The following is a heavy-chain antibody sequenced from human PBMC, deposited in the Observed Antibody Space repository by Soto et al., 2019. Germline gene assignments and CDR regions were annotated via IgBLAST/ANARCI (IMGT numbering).Heavy chain of an antibody. Sequence: SETLSLTCTVSAGSISSSSYYWSWIRQHPGKGLEWIGYIYYSGSTYYNPSLKSRVTISVDTSKNQFSLKLSSVTAADTAVYYCAREPLRLYSLDAFDIWGQGTMVTVSS. V-gene: IGHV4-31*03. D-gene: IGHD5-18*01. CDR2: IYYSGST. CDR1: AGSISSSSYY. CDR3: AREPLRLYSLDAFDI. J-gene: IGHJ3*02.